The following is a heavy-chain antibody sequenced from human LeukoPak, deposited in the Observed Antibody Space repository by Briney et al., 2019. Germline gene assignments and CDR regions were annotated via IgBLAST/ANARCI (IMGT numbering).Heavy chain of an antibody. D-gene: IGHD5-18*01. CDR3: AREGIQVWLLGAY. J-gene: IGHJ4*02. CDR1: GYTFTGDY. V-gene: IGHV1-2*02. Sequence: ASVKVSCKASGYTFTGDYMHWVRQAPGQGLEWMGWINPNSGGTNYAQKFQGRVTMTSDTSISTAYMELSRLRSDDTAVYYCAREGIQVWLLGAYWGQGTLVTVSS. CDR2: INPNSGGT.